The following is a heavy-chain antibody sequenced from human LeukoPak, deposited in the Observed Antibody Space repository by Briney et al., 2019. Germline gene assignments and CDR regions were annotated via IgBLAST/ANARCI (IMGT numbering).Heavy chain of an antibody. CDR1: RFTFNTYA. CDR3: ASGLLVNNAFDT. Sequence: GGSLRLSCAASRFTFNTYAVNWVRQAPGKGLEWVSAISGNGDITYYADSVRGRFTISRDNSKNTLYLQMNSLRAEDTAVYYCASGLLVNNAFDTWGQGTMVTVSS. CDR2: ISGNGDIT. V-gene: IGHV3-23*01. J-gene: IGHJ3*02. D-gene: IGHD3-22*01.